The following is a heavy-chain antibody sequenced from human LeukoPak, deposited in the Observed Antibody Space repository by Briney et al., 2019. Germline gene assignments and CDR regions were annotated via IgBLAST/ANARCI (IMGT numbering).Heavy chain of an antibody. V-gene: IGHV3-48*01. CDR3: ARGRDSGSFIIDY. D-gene: IGHD3-10*01. Sequence: GGSLSLPCAASGFTFSSYAMNWVRPAPGKGLEWLSFTSSSSGSTHYADSVKGRFTISRDNAKNSLHLQMNSLRAEDTAVYYCARGRDSGSFIIDYWGQGTLVTVSS. CDR1: GFTFSSYA. J-gene: IGHJ4*02. CDR2: TSSSSGST.